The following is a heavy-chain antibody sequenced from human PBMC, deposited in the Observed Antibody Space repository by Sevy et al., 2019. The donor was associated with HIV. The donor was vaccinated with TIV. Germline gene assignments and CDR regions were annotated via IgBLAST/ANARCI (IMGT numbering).Heavy chain of an antibody. CDR2: ISATGGST. V-gene: IGHV3-23*01. CDR1: GFTLTSYT. Sequence: GGSLRLSCAASGFTLTSYTMNWVRQAPGKGLEWVASISATGGSTYYADSVKGRFTISRDVSKGTLYLQMNSLTAEDTAIFYCVKTLQKLPFHPHYFDYWGQGTLVTVSS. J-gene: IGHJ4*02. CDR3: VKTLQKLPFHPHYFDY. D-gene: IGHD2-21*02.